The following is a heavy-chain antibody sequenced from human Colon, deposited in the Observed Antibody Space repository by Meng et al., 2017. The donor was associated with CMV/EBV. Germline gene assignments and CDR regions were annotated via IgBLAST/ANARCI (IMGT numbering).Heavy chain of an antibody. J-gene: IGHJ4*02. CDR3: ARADPSLAMYYFDY. D-gene: IGHD3-16*01. CDR2: TYFRSRWLD. Sequence: SQTLSLTCDISGDSVSTTTAGWNWIRQSPSRGLEWLGRTYFRSRWLDDYAPSVRGRITIDADTSNNRFSLRLTSVTVADTAIYYCARADPSLAMYYFDYWGPGMLVTVSS. V-gene: IGHV6-1*01. CDR1: GDSVSTTTAG.